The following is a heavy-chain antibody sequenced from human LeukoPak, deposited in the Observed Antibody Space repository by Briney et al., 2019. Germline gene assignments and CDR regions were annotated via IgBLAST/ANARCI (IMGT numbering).Heavy chain of an antibody. Sequence: GGSLRLSCAASGFNFNTSGMHWVRQAPGKGLEWVAVILHDGSNKNYADSVKGRLTISRDNSKNTLYLQMNSLRAEDTAVYYCAKPRLFGKPICYFDYWGQGTLATVSS. CDR1: GFNFNTSG. J-gene: IGHJ4*02. CDR3: AKPRLFGKPICYFDY. V-gene: IGHV3-33*06. CDR2: ILHDGSNK. D-gene: IGHD3-16*01.